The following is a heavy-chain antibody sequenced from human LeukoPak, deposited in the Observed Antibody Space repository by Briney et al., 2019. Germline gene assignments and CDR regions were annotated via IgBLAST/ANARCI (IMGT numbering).Heavy chain of an antibody. D-gene: IGHD5-18*01. V-gene: IGHV3-48*03. CDR1: GFTFSSYE. Sequence: GGSVRLSCAASGFTFSSYEMNWVRQAPGKGLEWVSYISSGGNTIYYADSVKGRFTISRDNAKNSLYLQMNSLRAEDTAVYYCAREGTAMVSFDYWGQGTLVTVSS. CDR2: ISSGGNTI. J-gene: IGHJ4*02. CDR3: AREGTAMVSFDY.